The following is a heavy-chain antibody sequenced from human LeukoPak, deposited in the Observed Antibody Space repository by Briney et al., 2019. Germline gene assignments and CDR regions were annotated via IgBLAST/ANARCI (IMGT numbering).Heavy chain of an antibody. CDR1: GFTFSSYA. CDR2: ISSSSSYI. CDR3: ASGDVDTAKSFDY. J-gene: IGHJ4*02. Sequence: GGSLRLSCAASGFTFSSYAMSWVRQAPGKGLEWVSSISSSSSYIYYADSVKGRFTISRDNAKNSLYLQMNSLRAEDTAVYYCASGDVDTAKSFDYWGQGTLVTVSS. V-gene: IGHV3-21*01. D-gene: IGHD5-18*01.